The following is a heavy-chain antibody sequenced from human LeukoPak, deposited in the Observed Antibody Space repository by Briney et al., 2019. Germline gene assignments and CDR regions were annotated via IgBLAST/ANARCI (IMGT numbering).Heavy chain of an antibody. CDR2: MNLNTGAT. Sequence: ASVKVSCTPSGYTFTGYYLHWVRQAPGQALEWMGWMNLNTGATAYSHNFQGRVAMSRDTSIGTAYMDLSSLTSDDTAVYYCARDRVGSGWPRPWYFEFWGQGPLVTVSS. J-gene: IGHJ4*02. V-gene: IGHV1-2*07. CDR1: GYTFTGYY. CDR3: ARDRVGSGWPRPWYFEF. D-gene: IGHD6-19*01.